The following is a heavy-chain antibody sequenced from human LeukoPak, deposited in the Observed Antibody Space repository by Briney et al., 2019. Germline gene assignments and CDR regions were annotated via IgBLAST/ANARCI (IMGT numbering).Heavy chain of an antibody. CDR2: IYYSGST. V-gene: IGHV4-59*01. D-gene: IGHD1-26*01. CDR1: GGSISSYY. J-gene: IGHJ4*02. Sequence: SETLSLTCTVSGGSISSYYWSWIRRPPGKGLEWIGYIYYSGSTNYNPSLKSRVTISVDTSKNQFSLKLTSVTAADTAVYYCARGVNSGYFDYCGQGTLVTVSS. CDR3: ARGVNSGYFDY.